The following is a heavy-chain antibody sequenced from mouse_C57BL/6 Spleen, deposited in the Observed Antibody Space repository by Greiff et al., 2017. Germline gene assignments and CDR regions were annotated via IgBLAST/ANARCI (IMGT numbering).Heavy chain of an antibody. Sequence: EVKLMESGGGLVKPGGSLKLSCAASGFTFSDYGMHWVRQAPEKGLEWVAYISSGSSTIYYADTVKGLFTISRDNAKNTLFLQMTSLRSEDTAMYYCARPTVYYAMDYWGQGTSVTVSS. CDR2: ISSGSSTI. J-gene: IGHJ4*01. V-gene: IGHV5-17*01. CDR3: ARPTVYYAMDY. CDR1: GFTFSDYG.